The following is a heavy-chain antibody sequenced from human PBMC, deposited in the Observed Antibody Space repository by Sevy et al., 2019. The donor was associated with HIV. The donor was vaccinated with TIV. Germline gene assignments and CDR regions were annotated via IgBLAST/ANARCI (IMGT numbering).Heavy chain of an antibody. V-gene: IGHV3-49*04. Sequence: GGSLRLSCTTSGFTLGDYAMSRVRQAPWKGLEWVGFMRSKAFAGTTEYAASVKGRFTISTDDSKASAHLQMNSLRTEDTGVYYCIRSRLLGYTAMVPDYWGQGTLVTVSS. CDR2: MRSKAFAGTT. J-gene: IGHJ4*02. CDR3: IRSRLLGYTAMVPDY. D-gene: IGHD5-18*01. CDR1: GFTLGDYA.